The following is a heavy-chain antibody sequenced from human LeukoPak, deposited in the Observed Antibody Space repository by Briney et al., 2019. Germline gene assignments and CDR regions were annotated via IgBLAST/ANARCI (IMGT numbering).Heavy chain of an antibody. CDR1: GITLSNYA. CDR3: AKRGVVIRVILVGFHKEAYYFDS. CDR2: ISGSGGGT. Sequence: GGSLRLSCAVSGITLSNYAMSWVRQAPGKGLEGVAGISGSGGGTHYADSVKGRFTISRDNPKNTLYLQMNNLRAGDTAVYFCAKRGVVIRVILVGFHKEAYYFDSWGQGALVTVSS. V-gene: IGHV3-23*01. J-gene: IGHJ4*02. D-gene: IGHD3-22*01.